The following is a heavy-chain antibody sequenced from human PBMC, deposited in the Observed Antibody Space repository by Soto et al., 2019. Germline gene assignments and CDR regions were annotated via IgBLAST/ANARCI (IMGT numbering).Heavy chain of an antibody. J-gene: IGHJ6*02. Sequence: EVQLVESGGGLVQPGGSLRLSCAASGFTFSSYGMNWVRQAPGKGLEWVSYISASSNTMYYADSVKGRFTISRDNAKNTLYLQMNSLRDEDTAVYYCASGDYGDYGWGQGTTVTVSS. D-gene: IGHD4-17*01. CDR3: ASGDYGDYG. CDR1: GFTFSSYG. CDR2: ISASSNTM. V-gene: IGHV3-48*02.